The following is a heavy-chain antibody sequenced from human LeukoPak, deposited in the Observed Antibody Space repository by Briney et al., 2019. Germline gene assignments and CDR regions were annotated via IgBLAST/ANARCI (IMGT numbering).Heavy chain of an antibody. J-gene: IGHJ6*02. Sequence: SETLSLTRTVSGGSISRYYRSWIREPAGKGLEWSGRLYTSGSTNYTPSLRSRVTMSVDTSKHQFSLKLKSVAAAATAVYYGAGERPQQSDYYFGMDVWGQGTTVTVSS. CDR3: AGERPQQSDYYFGMDV. V-gene: IGHV4-4*07. CDR1: GGSISRYY. CDR2: LYTSGST. D-gene: IGHD2-2*01.